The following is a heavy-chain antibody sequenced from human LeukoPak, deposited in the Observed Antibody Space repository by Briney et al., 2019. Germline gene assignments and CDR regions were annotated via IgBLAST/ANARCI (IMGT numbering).Heavy chain of an antibody. CDR3: ARAPGSTVTTTYRYYYYGMDV. V-gene: IGHV4-59*01. D-gene: IGHD4-17*01. Sequence: SETLSLTCTVSGGSISSYYWSWIRQPPGKGLEWIGYIYYSGSTNYNPSLKSRVTISVGTSKNQFSLKLSSVTAADTAVYYCARAPGSTVTTTYRYYYYGMDVWGQGTTVTVSS. CDR2: IYYSGST. CDR1: GGSISSYY. J-gene: IGHJ6*02.